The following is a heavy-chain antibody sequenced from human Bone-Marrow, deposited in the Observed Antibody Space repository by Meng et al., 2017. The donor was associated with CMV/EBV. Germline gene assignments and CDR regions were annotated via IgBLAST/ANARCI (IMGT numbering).Heavy chain of an antibody. CDR1: GYTFSTYG. CDR3: ARDSLLRFSPTRDV. Sequence: ASVKVSCKAYGYTFSTYGLTWVRQAPGQGLEWMGWISAYNGKTQYTQSLQGRVTMTTDTSTSTGYMEMRSLRSDDTAVYYCARDSLLRFSPTRDVWGQGTTVTVSS. D-gene: IGHD3-3*01. J-gene: IGHJ6*02. CDR2: ISAYNGKT. V-gene: IGHV1-18*01.